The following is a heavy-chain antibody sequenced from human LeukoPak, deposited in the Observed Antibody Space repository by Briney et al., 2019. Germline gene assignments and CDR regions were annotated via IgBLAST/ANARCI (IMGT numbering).Heavy chain of an antibody. Sequence: SETLSLTSAVYGGSFSGYYWSWIRQPSGKGLEWIGEIIHSGSSTYNPSLKSRVTISVDTSKNQFSLKLSSVTAADTAVYYCARGHVWFGESSAIDAFDIWGQGTMVTVSS. CDR1: GGSFSGYY. CDR3: ARGHVWFGESSAIDAFDI. D-gene: IGHD3-10*01. V-gene: IGHV4-34*01. CDR2: IIHSGSS. J-gene: IGHJ3*02.